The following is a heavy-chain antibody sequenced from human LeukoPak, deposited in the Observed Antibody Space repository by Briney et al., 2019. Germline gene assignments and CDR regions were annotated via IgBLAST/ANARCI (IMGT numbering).Heavy chain of an antibody. CDR3: AKTPYGSGNYYLDY. Sequence: PGGSLRLSCAASGFIFGIYGMSWVRQAPGKGLEWVSDISDSGGSTHYADSVKGRFTISRDNSKNTLYVQMNSLRAEDTAVYYCAKTPYGSGNYYLDYWGQGTLVTVSS. CDR1: GFIFGIYG. V-gene: IGHV3-23*01. D-gene: IGHD3-10*01. CDR2: ISDSGGST. J-gene: IGHJ4*02.